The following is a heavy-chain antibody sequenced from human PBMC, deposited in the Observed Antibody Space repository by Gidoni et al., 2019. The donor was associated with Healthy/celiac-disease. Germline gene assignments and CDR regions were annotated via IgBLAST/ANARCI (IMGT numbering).Heavy chain of an antibody. V-gene: IGHV4-61*02. CDR3: AREGIVVVPAAIGYYMDV. CDR2: IYTSGST. Sequence: QVQLQESGPGLVKPSQTLSLTCTVSGGSISSGSYYWSWIRQPAGKGLEWIGRIYTSGSTNYNPARKSRVTISVDTSKNQFSLKLSSVTAADTAVYYCAREGIVVVPAAIGYYMDVWGKGTTVTVSS. J-gene: IGHJ6*03. D-gene: IGHD2-2*01. CDR1: GGSISSGSYY.